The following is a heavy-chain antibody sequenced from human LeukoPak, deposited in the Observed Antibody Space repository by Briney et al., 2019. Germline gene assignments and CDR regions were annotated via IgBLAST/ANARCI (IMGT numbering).Heavy chain of an antibody. CDR1: GFTFDDYA. Sequence: GGSLRLSCAASGFTFDDYAMHWVRQAPGKGLEWVSGISWNSGSIGYADSVKCRFTISRDNAKNSLYLQMNSLRAEDTALYYCAKDTYYYGSGSYPPNYYYYGMDVWGQGTTVTVS. CDR2: ISWNSGSI. V-gene: IGHV3-9*01. J-gene: IGHJ6*02. D-gene: IGHD3-10*01. CDR3: AKDTYYYGSGSYPPNYYYYGMDV.